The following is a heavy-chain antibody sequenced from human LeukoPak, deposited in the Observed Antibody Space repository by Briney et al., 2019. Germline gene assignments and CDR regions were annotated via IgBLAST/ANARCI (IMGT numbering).Heavy chain of an antibody. J-gene: IGHJ3*02. D-gene: IGHD3-3*01. V-gene: IGHV1-69*13. CDR2: IIPIFGTA. CDR3: ARDRPDDLWSGYYHRARAFDI. CDR1: GGTFISYA. Sequence: SVKVSCKASGGTFISYAISWVRQAPGQGLEWMGGIIPIFGTANYAQKFQGRVTITADESTSTAYMELSSLRSEDTAVYYCARDRPDDLWSGYYHRARAFDIWGQGTMVTVSS.